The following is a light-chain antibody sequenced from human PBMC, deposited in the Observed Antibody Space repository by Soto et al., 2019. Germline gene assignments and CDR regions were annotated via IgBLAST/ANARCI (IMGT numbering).Light chain of an antibody. CDR2: DTS. V-gene: IGKV3-11*01. CDR3: QHRRNWVS. J-gene: IGKJ3*01. Sequence: LTQSPAILSLSPGEKATLSCTASQTVDSYMAWYQQRPGQPHRLLIHDTSHRASGVPARFRGSGSGTDFTLTITSLEPEDFAVYFCQHRRNWVSFGPGTRV. CDR1: QTVDSY.